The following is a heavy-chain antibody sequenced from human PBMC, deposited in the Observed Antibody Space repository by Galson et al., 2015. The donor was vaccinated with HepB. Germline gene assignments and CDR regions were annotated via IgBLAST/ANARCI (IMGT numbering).Heavy chain of an antibody. Sequence: ETLSLTCAVYGGSFSGYYWSWIRQPPGKGLEWIGEINHSGSTNYNPSLKSRVTISVDTSKNQFSLKLSSVTAADTAVYYCASSWRDYWGQGTLVTVSS. CDR2: INHSGST. CDR3: ASSWRDY. V-gene: IGHV4-34*01. CDR1: GGSFSGYY. J-gene: IGHJ4*02. D-gene: IGHD1-1*01.